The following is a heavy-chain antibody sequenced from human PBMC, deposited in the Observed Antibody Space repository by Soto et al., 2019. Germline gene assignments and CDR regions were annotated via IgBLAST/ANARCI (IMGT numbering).Heavy chain of an antibody. CDR3: ARLQLLVGGYYYGLDV. J-gene: IGHJ6*02. CDR1: GFTFGSYG. Sequence: QVQLVEPGGGVVQPGRSLRLSCAASGFTFGSYGMHWVRQAPGKGLEWVAVIWYDGSNKYYADSVKGRFTISRDNSKNTLYLQMNSLRAEDTAVYYCARLQLLVGGYYYGLDVWGQGTTVTVSS. D-gene: IGHD6-19*01. V-gene: IGHV3-33*01. CDR2: IWYDGSNK.